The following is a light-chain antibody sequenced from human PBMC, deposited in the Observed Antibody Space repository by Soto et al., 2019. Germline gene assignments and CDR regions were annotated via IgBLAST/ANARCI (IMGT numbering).Light chain of an antibody. Sequence: EIVLTQCPATLSLSPGERATLSCRASQSISSFLAWYQHKPGRAPRLLIYDVSNRATGIPARFSGSGSGTDFTPTISSLEPEDFAVYYCHQRSSWPLTFGGGTNVEIK. V-gene: IGKV3-11*01. CDR1: QSISSF. CDR2: DVS. J-gene: IGKJ4*01. CDR3: HQRSSWPLT.